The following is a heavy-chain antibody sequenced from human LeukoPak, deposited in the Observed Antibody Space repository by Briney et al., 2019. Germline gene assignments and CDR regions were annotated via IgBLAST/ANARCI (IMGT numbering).Heavy chain of an antibody. Sequence: SETLSLTCTVSGGSISSYYWGWIRQPPGKGLEWIGSIYYSGSTYYNPSLKSRVTISVDTSKNQFSLKLSSVTAADTAVYYCASNYDSSGYYLNWFDPWGQGTLVTVSS. CDR2: IYYSGST. J-gene: IGHJ5*02. CDR3: ASNYDSSGYYLNWFDP. V-gene: IGHV4-39*01. D-gene: IGHD3-22*01. CDR1: GGSISSYY.